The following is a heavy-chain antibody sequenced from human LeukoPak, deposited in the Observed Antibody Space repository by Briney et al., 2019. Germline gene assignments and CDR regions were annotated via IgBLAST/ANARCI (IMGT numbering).Heavy chain of an antibody. D-gene: IGHD3-16*01. J-gene: IGHJ2*01. V-gene: IGHV4-59*08. Sequence: KASETLSLTCTVSGGSTSSDYWSWNRQSPGKGLEWVGYVYNSGDTGKNPSLKSRVTILLDTSKNQCSLKLTSVSAADTAVYYCARLKLGAYFDLWGRGTLVTVSS. CDR1: GGSTSSDY. CDR2: VYNSGDT. CDR3: ARLKLGAYFDL.